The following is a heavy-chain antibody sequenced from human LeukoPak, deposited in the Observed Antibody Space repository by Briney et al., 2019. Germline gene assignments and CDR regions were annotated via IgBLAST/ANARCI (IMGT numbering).Heavy chain of an antibody. Sequence: PSETLSLTCAVYGGSFSGYYWSWIRQPPGKGVEGIGEINHSGSTNYNPSLKSRVTISVDTSKNQFSLKLSSVTAADTAVYYCAGEGQLVLNYYYYMDVGGKGTTVTVS. CDR3: AGEGQLVLNYYYYMDV. CDR1: GGSFSGYY. J-gene: IGHJ6*03. V-gene: IGHV4-34*01. CDR2: INHSGST. D-gene: IGHD6-6*01.